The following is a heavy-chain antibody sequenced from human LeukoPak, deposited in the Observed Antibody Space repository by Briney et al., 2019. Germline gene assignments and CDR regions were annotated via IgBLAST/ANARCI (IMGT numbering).Heavy chain of an antibody. J-gene: IGHJ4*02. D-gene: IGHD2-21*02. Sequence: GASVKVSCKASGYTFTGYYMHWVRQAPGQGLEWMGWINPNSGGTNYAQKFQGRVTMTRDTSISTAYMELSRLRSDDTAVYYCARLVVTAMEDIDYWGQGTLVTVSS. CDR2: INPNSGGT. CDR1: GYTFTGYY. CDR3: ARLVVTAMEDIDY. V-gene: IGHV1-2*02.